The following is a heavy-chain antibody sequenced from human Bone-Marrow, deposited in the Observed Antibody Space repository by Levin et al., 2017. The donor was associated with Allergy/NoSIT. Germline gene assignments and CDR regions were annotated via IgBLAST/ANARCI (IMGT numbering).Heavy chain of an antibody. D-gene: IGHD6-6*01. Sequence: LSLTCAASGFTFDDSTMHWVRQAPGKGLEWVSLISWDAGSKYYGDSVKGRFAISRDNSRNSLYLQMNSLRTEDTGFYYCAKDLGRGSISLVLHSWGQGTLVTVSS. CDR3: AKDLGRGSISLVLHS. CDR1: GFTFDDST. V-gene: IGHV3-43*01. J-gene: IGHJ4*02. CDR2: ISWDAGSK.